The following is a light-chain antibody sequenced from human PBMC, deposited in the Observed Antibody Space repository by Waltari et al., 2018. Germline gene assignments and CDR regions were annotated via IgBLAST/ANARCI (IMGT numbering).Light chain of an antibody. CDR3: CSYAGSSTFV. V-gene: IGLV2-23*03. CDR1: SSDVGSYNL. CDR2: EGS. Sequence: QSALTQPASVSGSPGPSLTIPCTGTSSDVGSYNLVSWYQQHPGKAPKLMIYEGSKRPSGVSNRFSGSKSGNTASLTISGLQAEDEADYYCCSYAGSSTFVFGGGTKLTVL. J-gene: IGLJ3*02.